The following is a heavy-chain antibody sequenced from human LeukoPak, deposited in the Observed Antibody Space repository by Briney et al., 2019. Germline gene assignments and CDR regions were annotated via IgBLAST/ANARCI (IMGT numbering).Heavy chain of an antibody. CDR1: GYTFTYHY. V-gene: IGHV1-46*01. J-gene: IGHJ4*02. Sequence: GASVKVSCKASGYTFTYHYIHLVRQAPGQGLEWMGIINPSNGDTNYAQRFQGGVTMTRDTSTSTVYMELSSLDSEDTAVYYCARESDVGKDFDCWGQGTLVTVSS. CDR2: INPSNGDT. CDR3: ARESDVGKDFDC. D-gene: IGHD1-1*01.